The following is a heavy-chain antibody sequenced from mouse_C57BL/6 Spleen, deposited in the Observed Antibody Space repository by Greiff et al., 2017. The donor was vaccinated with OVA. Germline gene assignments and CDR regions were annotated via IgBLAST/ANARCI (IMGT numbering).Heavy chain of an antibody. Sequence: EVKLMESGGDLVKPGGSLKLSCAASGFTFSSYGMSWVRQTPDKRLEWVATISSGGSYTYYPDSVKGRFTISRDNAKNTLYLPMSSLKSEDTAMYYCARQLTVTFAYWGQGTLVTVSA. D-gene: IGHD4-1*01. CDR3: ARQLTVTFAY. J-gene: IGHJ3*01. CDR1: GFTFSSYG. V-gene: IGHV5-6*01. CDR2: ISSGGSYT.